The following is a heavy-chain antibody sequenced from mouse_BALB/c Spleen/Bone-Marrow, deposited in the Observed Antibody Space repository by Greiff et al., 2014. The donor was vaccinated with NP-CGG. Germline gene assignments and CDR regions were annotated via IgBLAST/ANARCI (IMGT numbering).Heavy chain of an antibody. V-gene: IGHV14-3*02. CDR3: ARRELITRIWYFDV. J-gene: IGHJ1*01. CDR1: GFNIKDTY. Sequence: EVQLQQSGAELVKPGASVKLSCTASGFNIKDTYMHWVKQRPEQGLEWIGRIDPANGNTKYDPKFQDKATITADTSSNTAYLQLSSLTSEDTAVYYCARRELITRIWYFDVWGAGTTVTVSS. D-gene: IGHD1-2*01. CDR2: IDPANGNT.